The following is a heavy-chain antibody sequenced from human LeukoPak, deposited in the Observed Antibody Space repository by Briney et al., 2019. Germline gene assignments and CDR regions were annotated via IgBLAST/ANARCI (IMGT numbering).Heavy chain of an antibody. J-gene: IGHJ4*02. CDR3: ATRMATIRSSDY. V-gene: IGHV4-34*01. CDR1: GGSFSGYY. Sequence: SETLSLTCAVYGGSFSGYYWSWIRQPPGKGLEWIGEINHSGSTNYNPSLKSRVTISVDTSKNQFSLKLSSVTAADTAVYYCATRMATIRSSDYWGQGPLVPVSS. D-gene: IGHD5-24*01. CDR2: INHSGST.